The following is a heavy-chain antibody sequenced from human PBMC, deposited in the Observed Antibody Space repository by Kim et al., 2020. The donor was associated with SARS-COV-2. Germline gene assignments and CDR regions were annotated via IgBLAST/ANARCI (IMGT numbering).Heavy chain of an antibody. J-gene: IGHJ4*02. V-gene: IGHV3-33*01. CDR3: QSEILLGTTTGAFEVDY. D-gene: IGHD1-26*01. CDR1: GFTFSSYG. CDR2: IWYDGSNK. Sequence: GGSLRLSCAASGFTFSSYGMHWVRQAPGKGLEWVAVIWYDGSNKYYADSVKGRFTISRDNSKNTLYLQMNSLRVEDTAVYYCQSEILLGTTTGAFEVDYWGQGTLVTLSS.